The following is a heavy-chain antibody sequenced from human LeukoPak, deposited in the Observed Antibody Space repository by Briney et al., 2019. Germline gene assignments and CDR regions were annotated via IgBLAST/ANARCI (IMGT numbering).Heavy chain of an antibody. V-gene: IGHV3-23*01. CDR2: ISASGDST. Sequence: PGGSLRLSCAASGFAFSKYAMSWVRQAPGKGLEWFSGISASGDSTRYAESVKGRFTISRDNSKNTLYLLMNSLRAEDTAVYYCARSLPAGPPITYYYVVDVWGQGTTVTVSS. CDR1: GFAFSKYA. CDR3: ARSLPAGPPITYYYVVDV. J-gene: IGHJ6*02. D-gene: IGHD2-2*01.